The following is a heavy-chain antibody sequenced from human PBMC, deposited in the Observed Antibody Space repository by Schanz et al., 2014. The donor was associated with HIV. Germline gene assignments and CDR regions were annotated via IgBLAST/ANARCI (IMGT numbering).Heavy chain of an antibody. J-gene: IGHJ4*02. V-gene: IGHV4-34*01. CDR3: ARTPYYFDY. Sequence: QVQLRQWGAGLLKPSETLSLTCAVYGGSFSGFLGSWIRQSPGKGLEWIGKINHSGNTNYNPSLKSRVTISVDTSKNQFSLRLNSVTAADTAVYYCARTPYYFDYWGQGTLVTVSS. CDR1: GGSFSGFL. CDR2: INHSGNT.